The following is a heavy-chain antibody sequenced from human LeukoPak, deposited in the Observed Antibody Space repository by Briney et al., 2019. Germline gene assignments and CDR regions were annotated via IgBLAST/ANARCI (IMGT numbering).Heavy chain of an antibody. J-gene: IGHJ4*02. CDR1: GFTVSSYA. D-gene: IGHD3-16*02. V-gene: IGHV3-23*01. CDR3: AKDPGYDYVWGSYRPAANYFDY. Sequence: GGSLRLSCAASGFTVSSYAMSWVRQAPGKGLEWVSAMSGSGGSPSYADSVKGRFTISRDNSKNTLYLQMNSLRAEDTAVYYCAKDPGYDYVWGSYRPAANYFDYWGEGTLVTVSS. CDR2: MSGSGGSP.